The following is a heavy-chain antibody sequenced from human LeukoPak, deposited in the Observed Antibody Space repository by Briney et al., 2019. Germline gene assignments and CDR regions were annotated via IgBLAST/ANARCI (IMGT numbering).Heavy chain of an antibody. J-gene: IGHJ4*02. CDR2: ISGSGGST. V-gene: IGHV3-23*01. CDR1: GFTFSSYA. CDR3: AKGTYYDFWSGYESHLDY. Sequence: GGSQRLSCAASGFTFSSYAMSWVRQAPGKGLEWVSAISGSGGSTYYADSVKGRFTISRDNSKNTLYLQMNSLRAEDTAVHYCAKGTYYDFWSGYESHLDYWGQGTLVTVSS. D-gene: IGHD3-3*01.